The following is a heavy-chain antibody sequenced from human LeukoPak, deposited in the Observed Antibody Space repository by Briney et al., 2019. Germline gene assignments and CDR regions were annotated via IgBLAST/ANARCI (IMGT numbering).Heavy chain of an antibody. CDR1: GGSISSYY. Sequence: SETLSLTCTVSGGSISSYYWSWIRQPPGKGLEWIGYIYHSGSTYYNPSLKSRVTISVDRSKNQFSLKLSSVTAADTAVYYCASGGNRQIDYWGQGTLVTVSS. V-gene: IGHV4-59*12. D-gene: IGHD4-23*01. CDR3: ASGGNRQIDY. J-gene: IGHJ4*02. CDR2: IYHSGST.